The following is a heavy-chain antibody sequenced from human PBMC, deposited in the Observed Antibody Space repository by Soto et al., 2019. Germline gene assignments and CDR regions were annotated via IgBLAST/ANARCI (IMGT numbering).Heavy chain of an antibody. J-gene: IGHJ6*02. D-gene: IGHD4-4*01. CDR1: GGSFSSYY. V-gene: IGHV4-59*12. CDR3: ARIRITTKSYYYYGMDV. CDR2: IYYTGSI. Sequence: PSETLSLTCTVSGGSFSSYYWSWIRQPPGKGLEWIGYIYYTGSIIYNPSLKSRVTMSVDMSMKQFSLKLSSVTAADTAVYYCARIRITTKSYYYYGMDVWGQGTTVTVSS.